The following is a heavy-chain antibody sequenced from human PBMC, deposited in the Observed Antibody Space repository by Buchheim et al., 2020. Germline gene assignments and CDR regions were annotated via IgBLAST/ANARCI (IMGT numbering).Heavy chain of an antibody. D-gene: IGHD5-24*01. CDR3: ARGGYSTDGSSYY. Sequence: EVHLVESGGGLVQPGGSLRLSCAASGFTVSGYWMHWVRHVPGQGLVWVSRINRDGGTNYADSVKGRFTIYRDNAKNMVYLQMNSLRAEDTSIYYCARGGYSTDGSSYYWGQGTL. CDR2: INRDGGT. V-gene: IGHV3-74*01. CDR1: GFTVSGYW. J-gene: IGHJ4*02.